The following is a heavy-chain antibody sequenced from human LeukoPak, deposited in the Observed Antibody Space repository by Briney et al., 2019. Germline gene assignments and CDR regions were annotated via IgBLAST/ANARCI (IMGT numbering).Heavy chain of an antibody. Sequence: PVKVSCKASGGTFSSYAISWVRQAPGQGLEWMGGIIPIFGTAKYAQKFQGRVTITADEPTSTAYMELSSLRSDDPAVFYCAGHNWFDPWGQGTLVTVSS. CDR1: GGTFSSYA. J-gene: IGHJ5*02. CDR3: AGHNWFDP. V-gene: IGHV1-69*01. CDR2: IIPIFGTA.